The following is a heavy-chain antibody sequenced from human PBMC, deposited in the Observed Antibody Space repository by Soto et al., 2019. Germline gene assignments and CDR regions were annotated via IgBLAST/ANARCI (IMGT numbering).Heavy chain of an antibody. CDR3: AKNHEYDFWSGYLGGIDI. D-gene: IGHD3-3*01. CDR1: GFTFSSYA. CDR2: ISGSGGST. J-gene: IGHJ3*02. V-gene: IGHV3-23*01. Sequence: EVQLLESGGGLVQPGGSLRLSCAASGFTFSSYAMSWVRQAPGKGLEWVSAISGSGGSTYYADSVKGRFTISRDNSKNTLYLQMNSLRAEDTAVYYCAKNHEYDFWSGYLGGIDIWGQGTMVTVSS.